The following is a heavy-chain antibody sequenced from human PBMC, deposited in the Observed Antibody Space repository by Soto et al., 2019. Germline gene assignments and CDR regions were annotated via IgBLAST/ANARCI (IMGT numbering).Heavy chain of an antibody. J-gene: IGHJ6*03. CDR3: AADTRYYYMDV. D-gene: IGHD1-1*01. V-gene: IGHV1-58*02. CDR1: GGTFSSYT. Sequence: ASVKVSCKASGGTFSSYTISWVRQAPGQRLEWIGWIVVGSGKTNYAQKFQERVTITRDMSTSTAYMELSSLRSEDTAVHYCAADTRYYYMDVWGKGTTVTVSS. CDR2: IVVGSGKT.